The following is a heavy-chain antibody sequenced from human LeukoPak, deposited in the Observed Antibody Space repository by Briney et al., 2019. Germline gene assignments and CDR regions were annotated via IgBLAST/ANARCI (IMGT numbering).Heavy chain of an antibody. CDR3: ARGNDRGSWLHY. CDR2: IFYSGWN. V-gene: IGHV4-59*01. CDR1: GGSFSTNY. D-gene: IGHD3-16*01. Sequence: SETLSLTCTVSGGSFSTNYWSGIRQPPGKGLEWIGNIFYSGWNNYNPSLKSRATMSVDTSKNQFSLKLSSVTAADTAVYYCARGNDRGSWLHYWGQGTLVTVSS. J-gene: IGHJ4*02.